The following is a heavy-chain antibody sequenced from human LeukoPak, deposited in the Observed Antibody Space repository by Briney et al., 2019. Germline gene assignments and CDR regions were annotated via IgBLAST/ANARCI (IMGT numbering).Heavy chain of an antibody. J-gene: IGHJ2*01. Sequence: GGSLRPSCAASGFTFSSYRMIWVRQTPGKGLEWVSSISSSSSYIYYADSVKGRFTISRDNAKNSLYLQMNSLRAEDTALYYCAKDILATVTTDWYFDLWGRGTLVTVSS. V-gene: IGHV3-21*04. CDR2: ISSSSSYI. CDR3: AKDILATVTTDWYFDL. D-gene: IGHD4-17*01. CDR1: GFTFSSYR.